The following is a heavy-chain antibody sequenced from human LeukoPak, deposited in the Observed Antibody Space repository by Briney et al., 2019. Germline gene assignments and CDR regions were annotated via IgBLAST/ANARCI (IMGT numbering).Heavy chain of an antibody. V-gene: IGHV4-59*01. J-gene: IGHJ4*02. CDR2: IYYSGST. D-gene: IGHD3-10*01. CDR3: ARSRASYGSGSYYPY. CDR1: GDSISSYY. Sequence: SSETLSLTCTVSGDSISSYYWSWIRQPPGKGLGWIGYIYYSGSTNYNPSLKSRVTISVDTSKNQFSLKLSSVTAADTAVYYCARSRASYGSGSYYPYWGQGTLVTVSS.